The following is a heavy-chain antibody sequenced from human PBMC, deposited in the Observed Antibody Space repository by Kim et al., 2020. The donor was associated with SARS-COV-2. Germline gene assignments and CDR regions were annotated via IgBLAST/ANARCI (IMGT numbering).Heavy chain of an antibody. Sequence: AQKFQGRVTVTSDTSTTTVYMELSSLRSEDTAVYFCARDRGIVGANGGFDYWGQGTLVTVSS. J-gene: IGHJ4*02. CDR3: ARDRGIVGANGGFDY. D-gene: IGHD1-26*01. V-gene: IGHV1-46*01.